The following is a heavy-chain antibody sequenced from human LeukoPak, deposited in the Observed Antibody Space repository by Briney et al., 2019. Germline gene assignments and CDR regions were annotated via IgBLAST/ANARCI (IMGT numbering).Heavy chain of an antibody. J-gene: IGHJ2*01. Sequence: GGSLRLSCVVSGFSLSSHGMHWVRQAPGKGLEDVSAISSNGISTFYANSVKGRFTDSRDDSKNTVYLQMGSLRAEDMAVHYCVKWTNYYFALWGRGTLVTVSS. CDR2: ISSNGIST. D-gene: IGHD2-8*01. CDR1: GFSLSSHG. CDR3: VKWTNYYFAL. V-gene: IGHV3-64*01.